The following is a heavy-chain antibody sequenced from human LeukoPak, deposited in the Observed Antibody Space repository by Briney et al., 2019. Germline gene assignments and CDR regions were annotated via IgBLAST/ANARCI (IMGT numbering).Heavy chain of an antibody. J-gene: IGHJ5*02. V-gene: IGHV3-23*01. Sequence: GGSLRLSCAASGFTFSSYAMSWVRQAPGKGLEWVSAISGSGGSTYYADSVRGRFTISRDNSKNTLYLQMNSLRAEDTAVYYCAKDRNRDDFWSGFPAGWFDPWGQGTLVTVSS. CDR1: GFTFSSYA. D-gene: IGHD3-3*01. CDR3: AKDRNRDDFWSGFPAGWFDP. CDR2: ISGSGGST.